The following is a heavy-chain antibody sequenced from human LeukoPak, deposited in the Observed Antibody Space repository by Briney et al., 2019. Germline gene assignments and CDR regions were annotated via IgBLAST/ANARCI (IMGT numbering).Heavy chain of an antibody. CDR3: ARAKTSGLAAAADY. Sequence: GGSLRLSCAASGFTFSSYSMNWVRQAPGKELEWVSYISSSSSTIYYADSVKGRFTISRDNAKNSLYLQMNSLRSDDTAVYYCARAKTSGLAAAADYWGQGTLVTVSS. CDR1: GFTFSSYS. CDR2: ISSSSSTI. J-gene: IGHJ4*02. D-gene: IGHD6-13*01. V-gene: IGHV3-48*01.